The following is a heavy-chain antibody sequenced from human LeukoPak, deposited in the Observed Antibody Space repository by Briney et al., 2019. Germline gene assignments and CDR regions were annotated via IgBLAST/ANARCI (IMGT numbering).Heavy chain of an antibody. V-gene: IGHV4-61*02. D-gene: IGHD3-3*01. Sequence: SETLSLTCTVSGGSISSGSYYWSWIRQPAGKGLGWIGRIYTSGSTNYNPSLKSRVTISVDTSKNQFSLKLSSVTAADTAVYYCARDHSERGVVMDAFDIWGQGTMVTVSS. CDR3: ARDHSERGVVMDAFDI. J-gene: IGHJ3*02. CDR1: GGSISSGSYY. CDR2: IYTSGST.